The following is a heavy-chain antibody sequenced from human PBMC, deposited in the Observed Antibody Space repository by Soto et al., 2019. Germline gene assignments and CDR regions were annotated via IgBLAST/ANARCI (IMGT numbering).Heavy chain of an antibody. J-gene: IGHJ4*02. V-gene: IGHV3-74*01. Sequence: GGSLRLSCAASGFTFSNYWMHWVRQAPGKGLVWVSRVNSDGSYTDYADSVKGRFTISRDNAKNTLYLQMSSLRAEDTAVYYCVVGYGSGSHCLNWGPGTLVTVSS. CDR3: VVGYGSGSHCLN. CDR2: VNSDGSYT. D-gene: IGHD3-10*01. CDR1: GFTFSNYW.